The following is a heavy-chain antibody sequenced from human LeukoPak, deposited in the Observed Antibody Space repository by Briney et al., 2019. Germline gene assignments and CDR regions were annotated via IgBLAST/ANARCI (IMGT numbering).Heavy chain of an antibody. CDR2: KRYDGSNK. D-gene: IGHD6-13*01. Sequence: PGGSLRLSCAASGFTFSSYGMHWVRQAPGKGLEWVAFKRYDGSNKYYADSVKGRFTISRDNSKNTLYLQMNSLRAEDTAVYYCAKDRVLIGSSWYYFDYWGQGTLVTVSS. CDR3: AKDRVLIGSSWYYFDY. CDR1: GFTFSSYG. V-gene: IGHV3-30*02. J-gene: IGHJ4*02.